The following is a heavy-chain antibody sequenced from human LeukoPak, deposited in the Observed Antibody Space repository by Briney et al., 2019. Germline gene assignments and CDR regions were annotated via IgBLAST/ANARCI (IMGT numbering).Heavy chain of an antibody. CDR3: ARDPESGSYYGY. Sequence: GGSLRLYCAASGFTFSSYWMSWVRQAPGKGLEWVASIKQDGSEKYYVDSVKGRFTISRDNAKNSVYLQMNSLRAEDTAVYYCARDPESGSYYGYWGQGTLVTVSS. J-gene: IGHJ4*02. D-gene: IGHD1-26*01. CDR1: GFTFSSYW. CDR2: IKQDGSEK. V-gene: IGHV3-7*01.